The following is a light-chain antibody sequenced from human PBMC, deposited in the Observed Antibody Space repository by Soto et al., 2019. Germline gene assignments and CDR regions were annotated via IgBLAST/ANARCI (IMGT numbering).Light chain of an antibody. CDR1: QSVSGSY. CDR2: GAS. J-gene: IGKJ1*01. Sequence: EFVLTQSPGTLSLSPGERATHSCRASQSVSGSYLAWYQQKPGQAPRLLIYGASSRATGIPDRFSGSGSGTDFTLTINRLEPEDFAVYYCQQYGTSRTFGQGTKV. CDR3: QQYGTSRT. V-gene: IGKV3-20*01.